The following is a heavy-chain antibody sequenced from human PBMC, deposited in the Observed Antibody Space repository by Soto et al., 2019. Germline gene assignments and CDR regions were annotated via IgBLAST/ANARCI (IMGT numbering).Heavy chain of an antibody. CDR2: ISWNSGSI. Sequence: EVQLVESGGGLVQPGRSLRLSCAASGFTFDDYAMHWVRQAPGKGLEWVSGISWNSGSIGYADSVKGRFTISRDNAKNSLYLQMNSLRAEDTALYYCEKVGGGWYEQAGDYWGQGTLVTVSS. CDR1: GFTFDDYA. CDR3: EKVGGGWYEQAGDY. J-gene: IGHJ4*02. V-gene: IGHV3-9*01. D-gene: IGHD6-19*01.